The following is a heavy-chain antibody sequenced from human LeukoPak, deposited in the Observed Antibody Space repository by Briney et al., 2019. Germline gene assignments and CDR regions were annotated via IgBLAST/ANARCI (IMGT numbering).Heavy chain of an antibody. CDR2: IDTDGSTA. D-gene: IGHD1-14*01. Sequence: GGSLRLSCAASGFTFRSYWMHWVRQAPGKGLVWVSHIDTDGSTATYADSVRGRFTISRDNAKNTLYLQMNSLRAEDTAVYYCASARTDYWGQGTLVTVSS. CDR3: ASARTDY. CDR1: GFTFRSYW. V-gene: IGHV3-74*01. J-gene: IGHJ4*02.